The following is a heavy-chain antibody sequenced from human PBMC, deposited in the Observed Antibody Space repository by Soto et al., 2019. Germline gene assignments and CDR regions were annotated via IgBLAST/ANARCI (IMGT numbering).Heavy chain of an antibody. Sequence: GGSLRLSCAASGFTFSSYEMNWVRQAPGKGLEWVSYISSSGSTIYYADSVKGRFTISRDNAKNSLHLQMNSLRAEDTAVYYCTRDASRDSSARGWFDPWGPGTLVTVSS. CDR3: TRDASRDSSARGWFDP. D-gene: IGHD6-13*01. J-gene: IGHJ5*02. V-gene: IGHV3-48*03. CDR2: ISSSGSTI. CDR1: GFTFSSYE.